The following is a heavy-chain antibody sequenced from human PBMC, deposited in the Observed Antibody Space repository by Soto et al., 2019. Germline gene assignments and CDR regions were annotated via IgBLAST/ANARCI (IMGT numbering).Heavy chain of an antibody. J-gene: IGHJ4*02. CDR1: GFTFSSYG. CDR3: AKDLSDSSGYPLYFDY. V-gene: IGHV3-30*18. CDR2: ISYDGSNK. Sequence: QVQLVESGGGVVQPGRSLRLSCAASGFTFSSYGMHWVRQAPGKGLEWVAVISYDGSNKYYADSVKGRFTISRDNSKNTLYLQMNSLRAEDTAVYYCAKDLSDSSGYPLYFDYWGQGTLVTVSS. D-gene: IGHD3-22*01.